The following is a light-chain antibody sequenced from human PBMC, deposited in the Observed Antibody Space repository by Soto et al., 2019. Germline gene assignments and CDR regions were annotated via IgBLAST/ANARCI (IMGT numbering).Light chain of an antibody. CDR1: QSVSSSY. Sequence: EIVLTQSPGTLSLSPGERATLSCRASQSVSSSYLAWYQQKHGQPPRILIYESSNRDTGIAARFSGSGSGTDFTLTISSLEPEDFAVYYCQQRSNWPQTFGQGTKVDIK. V-gene: IGKV3D-20*02. J-gene: IGKJ1*01. CDR3: QQRSNWPQT. CDR2: ESS.